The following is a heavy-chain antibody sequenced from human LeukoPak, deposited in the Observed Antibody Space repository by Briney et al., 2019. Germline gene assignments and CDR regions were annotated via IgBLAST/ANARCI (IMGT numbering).Heavy chain of an antibody. CDR1: GFTVSSNY. D-gene: IGHD5-18*01. Sequence: PGGSLRLSCAASGFTVSSNYMSWVRQAPGKGLEWVSVTYSGGSTYYADSVKGRFTISRDNSKNTLYLQMNSLRAEDTAVYYCATKRGYNYGLDYWGQGTPVTVSS. CDR3: ATKRGYNYGLDY. J-gene: IGHJ4*02. V-gene: IGHV3-53*01. CDR2: TYSGGST.